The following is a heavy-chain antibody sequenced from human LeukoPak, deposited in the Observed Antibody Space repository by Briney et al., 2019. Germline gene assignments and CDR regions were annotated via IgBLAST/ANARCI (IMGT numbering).Heavy chain of an antibody. Sequence: GSLRLSCAASGFTFSSYWMHWVRQAPGKGLVWVSRINSDGSSTSYADSVKGRFTISRDNSKNTLYLQMNSLRAEDTAVYYCARDLERKQWLPTGLVDYWGQGTLVTVSS. CDR3: ARDLERKQWLPTGLVDY. CDR2: INSDGSST. J-gene: IGHJ4*02. V-gene: IGHV3-74*01. D-gene: IGHD6-19*01. CDR1: GFTFSSYW.